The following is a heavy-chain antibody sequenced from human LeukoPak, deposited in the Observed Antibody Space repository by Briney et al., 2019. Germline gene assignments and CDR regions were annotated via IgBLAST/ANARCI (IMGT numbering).Heavy chain of an antibody. CDR2: INPGDTNF. CDR1: GYSFTNYW. CDR3: ARPRRAERDEDF. D-gene: IGHD1-1*01. J-gene: IGHJ4*02. V-gene: IGHV5-51*01. Sequence: GESLKISCKGSGYSFTNYWIGWVRQMPEKGLEWMGMINPGDTNFAYSPSFQGQVTISADRSISTAYLQWSSLKASDTAMYYCARPRRAERDEDFWGQGTLVTVSS.